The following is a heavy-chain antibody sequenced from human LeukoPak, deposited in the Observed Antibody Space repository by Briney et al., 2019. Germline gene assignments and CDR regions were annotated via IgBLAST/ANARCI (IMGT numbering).Heavy chain of an antibody. Sequence: ASVNVSCKAPGGTFSSYAISWVRQAPGQGLEWMGGIIPIFGTANYAQKFQGRVTITADESTSTAYMELSSLRSEDTAVYYCARDTSNHGYFDYWGQGTLVTVSS. D-gene: IGHD1-14*01. J-gene: IGHJ4*02. CDR1: GGTFSSYA. CDR3: ARDTSNHGYFDY. V-gene: IGHV1-69*13. CDR2: IIPIFGTA.